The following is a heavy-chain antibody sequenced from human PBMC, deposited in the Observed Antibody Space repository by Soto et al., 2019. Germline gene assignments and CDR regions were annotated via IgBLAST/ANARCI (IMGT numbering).Heavy chain of an antibody. J-gene: IGHJ4*02. D-gene: IGHD1-20*01. V-gene: IGHV4-31*03. CDR1: GGSISSRNYY. CDR2: IYHSGDT. CDR3: ARTAPNWNAFDY. Sequence: QVQLQESGPGRVEPSQTLTLTCSVSGGSISSRNYYWSWIRQHPVKGLEWIGYIYHSGDTNYDPTFRSRAFIPGDTAKSQFSLTLTSVTDADTAVYFCARTAPNWNAFDYWGQGTLVTVSS.